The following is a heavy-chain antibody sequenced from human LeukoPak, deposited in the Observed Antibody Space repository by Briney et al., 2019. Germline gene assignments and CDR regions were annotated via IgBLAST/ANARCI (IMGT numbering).Heavy chain of an antibody. D-gene: IGHD1-26*01. CDR2: IYSSGNT. CDR3: VRDRELTY. J-gene: IGHJ4*02. Sequence: PAETLSLTCTVSDGSFSIYYWSWVRQPPGKGLEWIGYIYSSGNTIYNPSLKSRVTISVDTSKNQFSLKLSSVTAADTAVYYCVRDRELTYWGQGTLVTVSS. V-gene: IGHV4-4*08. CDR1: DGSFSIYY.